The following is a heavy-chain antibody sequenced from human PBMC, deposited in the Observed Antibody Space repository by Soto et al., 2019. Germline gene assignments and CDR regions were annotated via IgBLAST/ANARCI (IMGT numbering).Heavy chain of an antibody. CDR3: ARSTYYDFWSGYYDCSDP. V-gene: IGHV4-39*01. Sequence: SETLSLTCTVSGGSISSSSYYWGWIRQPPGKGLEWIGSIYYSGSTYYNPSLKSRVTISVDTSKNQFSLKLSSVTAADTAVYYCARSTYYDFWSGYYDCSDPCDKETLFTVAS. CDR2: IYYSGST. D-gene: IGHD3-3*01. J-gene: IGHJ5*02. CDR1: GGSISSSSYY.